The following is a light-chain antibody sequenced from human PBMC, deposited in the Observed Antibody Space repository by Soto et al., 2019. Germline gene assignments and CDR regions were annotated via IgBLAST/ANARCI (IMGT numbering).Light chain of an antibody. CDR3: HLYGSSPLHT. Sequence: EIVLTQSPGTLSLSPGERVTLSCRASQSVSSSYLAWYQQSPGQAPRLLIYDATRRATGIPYRFSGSGSGTDFTLTISRLEPEDFAVYFCHLYGSSPLHTFGQGTKLEIK. J-gene: IGKJ2*01. V-gene: IGKV3-20*01. CDR2: DAT. CDR1: QSVSSSY.